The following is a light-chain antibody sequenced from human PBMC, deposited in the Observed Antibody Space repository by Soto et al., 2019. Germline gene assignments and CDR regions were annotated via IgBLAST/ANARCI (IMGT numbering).Light chain of an antibody. CDR1: SSDVGGYHY. CDR3: SSYTTISTVV. J-gene: IGLJ2*01. Sequence: QSVLTQPASVSGSPGQSITISCTGTSSDVGGYHYVSWFQQQSGKAPQLIIYDVDNRPSGVSNRFSGSKSGNTASLTISGLQADDEADYYCSSYTTISTVVFGGGTKLTVL. V-gene: IGLV2-14*01. CDR2: DVD.